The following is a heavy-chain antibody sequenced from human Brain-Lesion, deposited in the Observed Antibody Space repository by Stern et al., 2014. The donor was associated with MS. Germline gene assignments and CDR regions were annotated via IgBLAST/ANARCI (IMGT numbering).Heavy chain of an antibody. CDR2: IYYSGTT. CDR3: ARLVAGFYFDF. V-gene: IGHV4-39*01. Sequence: QLQLQESGPGLVKPSETLSLTCTVSGGSISSSNHYWGWIRQPPGKGLEWIGAIYYSGTTSYSPSLKSRVPISFDTPKNHFSLTRSSVTAADTAVYYCARLVAGFYFDFWGPGSPVTVSS. D-gene: IGHD6-19*01. CDR1: GGSISSSNHY. J-gene: IGHJ4*02.